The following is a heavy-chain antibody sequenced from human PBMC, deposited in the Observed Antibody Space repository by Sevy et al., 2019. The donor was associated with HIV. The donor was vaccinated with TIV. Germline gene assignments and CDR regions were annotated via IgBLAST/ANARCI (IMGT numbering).Heavy chain of an antibody. D-gene: IGHD3-22*01. CDR3: ARGGYYYDNAAYYAFDS. J-gene: IGHJ4*02. V-gene: IGHV3-33*01. CDR1: GFTFSSYA. Sequence: GGSLRLSCAAAGFTFSSYAMHWVRQAPGKGLEWVAIIWSDGAYKYHGDSVKGRFTISRDNSKNTLYLQMNNLRVEETAVYYCARGGYYYDNAAYYAFDSWGQGTLVTVSS. CDR2: IWSDGAYK.